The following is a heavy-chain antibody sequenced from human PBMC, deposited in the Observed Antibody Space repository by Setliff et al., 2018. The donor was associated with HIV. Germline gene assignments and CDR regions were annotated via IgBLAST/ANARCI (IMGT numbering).Heavy chain of an antibody. D-gene: IGHD1-1*01. CDR1: GDSISASY. V-gene: IGHV4-59*01. Sequence: SETLSLTCAVSGDSISASYWNWIRQFPGGGLEWIAYISYSGNTNYHPALRSRLTITRDTSKNQVSLTLRSVTAEDTAISFCARDAELPGPPVHDAFDLWGPGTMVTVSS. CDR2: ISYSGNT. J-gene: IGHJ3*01. CDR3: ARDAELPGPPVHDAFDL.